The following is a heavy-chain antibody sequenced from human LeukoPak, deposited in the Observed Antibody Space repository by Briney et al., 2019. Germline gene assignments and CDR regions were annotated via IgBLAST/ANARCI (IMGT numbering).Heavy chain of an antibody. CDR2: INHGGST. D-gene: IGHD5-18*01. CDR3: ARGQAAMASYYYYMDV. V-gene: IGHV4-34*01. CDR1: GGSFSGYY. J-gene: IGHJ6*03. Sequence: SETLSLTCDVYGGSFSGYYWSWIRQPPGKGLEWIGEINHGGSTNYNPSLKSRVTISVDTSKNQFSLKLSSVTAADTAVYYCARGQAAMASYYYYMDVWGKGTTVTVSS.